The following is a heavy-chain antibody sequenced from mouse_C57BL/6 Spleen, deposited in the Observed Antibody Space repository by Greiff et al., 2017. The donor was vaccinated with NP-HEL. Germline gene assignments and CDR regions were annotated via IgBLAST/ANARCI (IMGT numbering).Heavy chain of an antibody. CDR2: IDPSDSYN. J-gene: IGHJ2*01. CDR1: GYTFTSYW. Sequence: QVQLQQPGAELVMPGASVKLSCKASGYTFTSYWMHWVKQRPGQGLEWIGEIDPSDSYNNYNQKFKGKSTLTVDKSSSTAYMQLSSLTSEDSAVYYCARGASRRAQAFDYWGQGTTLTVSS. CDR3: ARGASRRAQAFDY. D-gene: IGHD3-2*02. V-gene: IGHV1-69*01.